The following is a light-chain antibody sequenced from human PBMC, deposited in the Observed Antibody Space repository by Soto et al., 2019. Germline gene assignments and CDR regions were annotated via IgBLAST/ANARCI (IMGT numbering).Light chain of an antibody. CDR2: RAS. J-gene: IGKJ1*01. Sequence: EIVLTQSPDTLSLSPGETATLSCRASQSINNYFLAWHQQRPGQAPRLLIFRASQRASGIPDRFRGSGSGTDFTLTITRLEPEDFAVYYCQQYTNAPRTFGQGTKVEIK. V-gene: IGKV3-20*01. CDR1: QSINNYF. CDR3: QQYTNAPRT.